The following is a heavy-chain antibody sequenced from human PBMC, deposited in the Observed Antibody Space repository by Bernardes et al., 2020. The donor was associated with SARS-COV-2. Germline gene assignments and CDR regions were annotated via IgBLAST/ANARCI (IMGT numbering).Heavy chain of an antibody. CDR1: GFSFSSYA. CDR3: AKDFSGPHHFYGTDV. Sequence: GGSLRLSCAASGFSFSSYAMNWVRQAPGKGPEWVSGISGVGGRSYHTDSVRGRFTISRDNSKNTLDLQMDNLRAEDTAKYFCAKDFSGPHHFYGTDVWGQGTTVTVSS. V-gene: IGHV3-23*01. D-gene: IGHD1-26*01. CDR2: ISGVGGRS. J-gene: IGHJ6*02.